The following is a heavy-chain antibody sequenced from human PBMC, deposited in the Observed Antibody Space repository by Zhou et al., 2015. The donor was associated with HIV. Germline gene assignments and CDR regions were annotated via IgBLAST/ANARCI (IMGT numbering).Heavy chain of an antibody. Sequence: QVQLVQSAAEVKKPGSSVKVSCRAFGGTVSTYAISWVRQAPGQGLEWMGGIIPIVGAANYAQKFQGRVTITADESTSTAYMELSSLRSEDTAVYYCARDNVEMATKSHQSFDYWGQGTLVTVSS. D-gene: IGHD5-24*01. V-gene: IGHV1-69*01. CDR1: GGTVSTYA. CDR2: IIPIVGAA. J-gene: IGHJ4*02. CDR3: ARDNVEMATKSHQSFDY.